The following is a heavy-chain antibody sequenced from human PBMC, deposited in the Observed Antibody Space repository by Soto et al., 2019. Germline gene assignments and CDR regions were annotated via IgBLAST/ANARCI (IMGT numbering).Heavy chain of an antibody. V-gene: IGHV4-39*01. Sequence: PSETLSLTCTVSGGSISSSSYYWGWIRQPPGKGLEWIGSIYYSGSTYYNPSLKSRVTISVDTSKNQFSLTVTSVTAADTAVYYCARRIVATETFDDWGQGTLVNVSS. CDR2: IYYSGST. CDR1: GGSISSSSYY. D-gene: IGHD5-12*01. CDR3: ARRIVATETFDD. J-gene: IGHJ4*02.